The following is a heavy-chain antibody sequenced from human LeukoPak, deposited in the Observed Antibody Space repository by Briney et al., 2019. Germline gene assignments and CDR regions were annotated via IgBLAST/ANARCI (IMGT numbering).Heavy chain of an antibody. Sequence: ASVKVSCKASGYTLTSYYMHWVRQAPGQGLEWMGVINPSGGTTSYVQKFQGRVTMTRDTSTTTVYMELSSLRTEDTAVYYCARDAGYCSSTSCSAYYYGRDVWGQGTTVTVSS. CDR3: ARDAGYCSSTSCSAYYYGRDV. CDR2: INPSGGTT. CDR1: GYTLTSYY. D-gene: IGHD2-2*01. J-gene: IGHJ6*02. V-gene: IGHV1-46*01.